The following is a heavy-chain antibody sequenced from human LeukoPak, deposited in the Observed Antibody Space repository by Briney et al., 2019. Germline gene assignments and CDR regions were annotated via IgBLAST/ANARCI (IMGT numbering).Heavy chain of an antibody. D-gene: IGHD4-17*01. CDR3: ARDYSTVTTFFDY. V-gene: IGHV3-48*03. Sequence: GGSLRLSCAASGFTFSSYEMNWVRQAPGKGLEWVSYISSSGSTIYYADSVKGRFTISRDNAKNSLYLQMNSLRAEDTAVYYCARDYSTVTTFFDYWGQGTLVTVSS. J-gene: IGHJ4*02. CDR1: GFTFSSYE. CDR2: ISSSGSTI.